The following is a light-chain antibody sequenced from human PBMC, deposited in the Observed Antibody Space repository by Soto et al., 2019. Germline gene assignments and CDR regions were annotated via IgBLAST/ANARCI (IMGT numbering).Light chain of an antibody. CDR1: SSNIGAGYE. CDR3: QSYDSSLSGYV. V-gene: IGLV1-40*01. CDR2: ENN. Sequence: QPVLTQPPSVSEAPGQRVTISCTGSSSNIGAGYEAHWYQQVPGTAPKLLIYENNNRPSGVPDRFCGSKSGTSASLAITGLQAEDEAEYYCQSYDSSLSGYVFGTGTKLTVL. J-gene: IGLJ1*01.